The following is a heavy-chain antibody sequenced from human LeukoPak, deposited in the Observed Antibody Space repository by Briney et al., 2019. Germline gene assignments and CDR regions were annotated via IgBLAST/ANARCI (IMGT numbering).Heavy chain of an antibody. V-gene: IGHV3-23*01. CDR1: GFTFSSYG. CDR3: ARDSSMLRGPLVIYYFDF. CDR2: ISGGGDAT. J-gene: IGHJ4*02. Sequence: GGSLRLSCAASGFTFSSYGIHWVRQAPGKGLEWVSTISGGGDATHYADSVKGRFTISRDNSKNTLYLQMNSLRVEDTAVYYCARDSSMLRGPLVIYYFDFWGQGTLVTVSS. D-gene: IGHD3-10*01.